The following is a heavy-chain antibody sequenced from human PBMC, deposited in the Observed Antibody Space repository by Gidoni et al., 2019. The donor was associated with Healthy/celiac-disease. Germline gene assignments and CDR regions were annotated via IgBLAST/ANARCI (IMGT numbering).Heavy chain of an antibody. CDR2: IWYDGSNK. Sequence: QVQLVESGGGVVQPGRSLRLSCAASGFTFSSYGMHWVRQAPGKGLEWVAVIWYDGSNKYYADSVKGRFTISRDNSKNTLYLQMNSLRAEDTAVYYCARDLSLDYTADDYWGQGTLVTVSS. CDR3: ARDLSLDYTADDY. J-gene: IGHJ4*02. D-gene: IGHD2-2*02. CDR1: GFTFSSYG. V-gene: IGHV3-33*01.